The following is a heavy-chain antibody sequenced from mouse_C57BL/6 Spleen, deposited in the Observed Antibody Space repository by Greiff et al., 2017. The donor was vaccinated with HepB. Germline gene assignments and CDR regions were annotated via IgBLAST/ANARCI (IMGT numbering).Heavy chain of an antibody. J-gene: IGHJ2*01. CDR3: ARSGGSSYERLYDFDY. Sequence: VQLQQSGAELMKPGASVKLSCKATGYTFTGYWIEWVKQRPGHGLEWIGEILPGSGSTNYNEKFKGKATFTADTSSNTAYMQLSSLTTEDSAIYDWARSGGSSYERLYDFDYWGQGTTLTVSS. CDR2: ILPGSGST. V-gene: IGHV1-9*01. CDR1: GYTFTGYW. D-gene: IGHD1-1*01.